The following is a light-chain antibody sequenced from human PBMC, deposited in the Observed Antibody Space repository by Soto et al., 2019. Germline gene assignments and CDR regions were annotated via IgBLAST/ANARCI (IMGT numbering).Light chain of an antibody. J-gene: IGKJ1*01. CDR3: QQRHT. CDR1: QSVSSSY. V-gene: IGKV3-20*01. CDR2: GAS. Sequence: EIVLTQSPGTLSLSPGERATLSCRASQSVSSSYLAWYQQKPGQAPRLLIYGASSRATGIPDRFSGSGSGTDFTLTISRLEPEDFSVYYSQQRHTFGQGTKVDIK.